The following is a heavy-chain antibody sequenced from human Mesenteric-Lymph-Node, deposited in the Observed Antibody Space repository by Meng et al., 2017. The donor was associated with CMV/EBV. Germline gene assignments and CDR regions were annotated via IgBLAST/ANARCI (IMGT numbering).Heavy chain of an antibody. CDR2: ISYDGSNK. CDR3: AKSAGAFYYYNMDV. D-gene: IGHD1-26*01. Sequence: GESLKISCAASGFTFSSYAMHWVRQAPGKGLEWVAVISYDGSNKYYADSVKGRFTISRDNSKNTLYLQMNSLRAEDTAVYYCAKSAGAFYYYNMDVWGQGTAVTVSS. V-gene: IGHV3-30-3*02. J-gene: IGHJ6*02. CDR1: GFTFSSYA.